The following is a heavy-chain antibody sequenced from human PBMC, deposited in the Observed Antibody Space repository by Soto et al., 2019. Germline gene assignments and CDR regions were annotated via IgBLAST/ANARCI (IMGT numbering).Heavy chain of an antibody. Sequence: PGGSLRLSCAASGFTFSSYAMSWVRQAPGKGLEWASAISGSGGSTYYADSVKGRFTISRDNSKNTLYLQMNSLRAEDTAVYYCAKELYAVVVPTYLDYWGQGTLVTVSS. CDR1: GFTFSSYA. CDR2: ISGSGGST. V-gene: IGHV3-23*01. D-gene: IGHD2-15*01. CDR3: AKELYAVVVPTYLDY. J-gene: IGHJ4*02.